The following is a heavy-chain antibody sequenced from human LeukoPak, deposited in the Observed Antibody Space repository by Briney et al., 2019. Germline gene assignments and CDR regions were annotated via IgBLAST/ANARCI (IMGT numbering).Heavy chain of an antibody. CDR1: GGSISSYY. D-gene: IGHD1-26*01. Sequence: PLETLSLTCTVSGGSISSYYWSWIRQPAGKGLEWIGRIYTSGSTNYNPSLKSRVTISVDKSKNQFSLKLSSVTAADTAVYYCARERKIVGATEGYWGQGTLVTVSS. CDR2: IYTSGST. V-gene: IGHV4-4*07. CDR3: ARERKIVGATEGY. J-gene: IGHJ4*02.